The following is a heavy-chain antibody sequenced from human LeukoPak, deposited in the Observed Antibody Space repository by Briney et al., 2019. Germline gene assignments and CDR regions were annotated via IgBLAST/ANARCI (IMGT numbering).Heavy chain of an antibody. D-gene: IGHD3-3*01. CDR2: ISAYNGNT. V-gene: IGHV1-18*01. J-gene: IGHJ3*02. CDR3: ARDASITIFGVDIISAFDI. Sequence: GASVKVSCKASGYTFTSYGISWVRQAPGQGLEWMGWISAYNGNTNYAQKLQGRVTMTTDTSTSTACMELRSLRSDDTAVYYCARDASITIFGVDIISAFDIWGQGTMVTVSS. CDR1: GYTFTSYG.